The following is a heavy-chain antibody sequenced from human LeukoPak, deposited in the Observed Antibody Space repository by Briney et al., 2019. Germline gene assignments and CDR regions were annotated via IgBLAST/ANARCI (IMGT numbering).Heavy chain of an antibody. CDR2: INPNSGGT. Sequence: ASVKVSCKASGYTFTGYYMHWVRQAPGQGLEWMGWINPNSGGTNYAQKFQGRVTMTRDTSISTAYMELSRLRSDDTAAYYCARDLPPLGSGSYGLSHWGQGTLVTVSS. D-gene: IGHD1-26*01. CDR3: ARDLPPLGSGSYGLSH. V-gene: IGHV1-2*02. J-gene: IGHJ4*02. CDR1: GYTFTGYY.